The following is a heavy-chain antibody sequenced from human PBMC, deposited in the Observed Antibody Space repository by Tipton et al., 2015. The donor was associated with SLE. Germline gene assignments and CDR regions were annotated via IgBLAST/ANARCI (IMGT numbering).Heavy chain of an antibody. V-gene: IGHV4-59*01. Sequence: LRLSCAASGFTFGDYGMHWIRQPPGKGLEWIGYMYYTGSAHYNPSLRNRVTMSLDTSKNQFSLKLSSVTAADTAVYYCASTNLQGSLVDWYFDLWGRGTLVTVSS. CDR1: GFTFGDYG. CDR3: ASTNLQGSLVDWYFDL. CDR2: MYYTGSA. D-gene: IGHD5-24*01. J-gene: IGHJ2*01.